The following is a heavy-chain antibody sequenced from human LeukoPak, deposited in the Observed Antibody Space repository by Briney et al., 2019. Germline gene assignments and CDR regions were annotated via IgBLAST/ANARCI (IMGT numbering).Heavy chain of an antibody. CDR1: GFTFSSYA. CDR2: ISYDGSNK. D-gene: IGHD6-13*01. Sequence: PGGSLRLSCAASGFTFSSYAMHWVRQAPGKGLEWVAVISYDGSNKYYADSVKGRFTISRDNSKNTLYLQMNSLRAEDTAVYYCAREWQQLDDAFDIWGQGTMVTVSS. CDR3: AREWQQLDDAFDI. J-gene: IGHJ3*02. V-gene: IGHV3-30-3*01.